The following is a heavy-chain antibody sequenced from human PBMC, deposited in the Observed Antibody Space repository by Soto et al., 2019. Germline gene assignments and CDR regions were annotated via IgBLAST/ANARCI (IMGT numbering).Heavy chain of an antibody. CDR1: GGSIGTYF. Sequence: QVQLQESGPGLVKPSETLSLTCTVSGGSIGTYFWSWIRQSPGKGLEWIAYMSQSGTTSYNPPLNGPATIVVDTPTILFSLKSASGPAADTAVYSCARNRRGIVVASPPLGEWFDPCAQGPLVTVSS. J-gene: IGHJ5*02. CDR2: MSQSGTT. CDR3: ARNRRGIVVASPPLGEWFDP. V-gene: IGHV4-59*01. D-gene: IGHD2-15*01.